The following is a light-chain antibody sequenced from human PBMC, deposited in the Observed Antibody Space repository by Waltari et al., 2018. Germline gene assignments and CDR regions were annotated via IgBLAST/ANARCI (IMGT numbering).Light chain of an antibody. CDR1: QSVSRT. V-gene: IGKV3-20*01. CDR2: GAS. CDR3: QHYVTLPVT. Sequence: EIVLTQSQGTLSLSPGDRATLSCRASQSVSRTLAWYQQKPGQAPSLLIYGASIRATGVPDRFSGSGSGTDFSLTISRLEPEDFAVYYCQHYVTLPVTFGQGTKVEIK. J-gene: IGKJ1*01.